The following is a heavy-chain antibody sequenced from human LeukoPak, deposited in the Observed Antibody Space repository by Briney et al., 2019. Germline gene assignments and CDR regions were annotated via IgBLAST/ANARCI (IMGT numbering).Heavy chain of an antibody. CDR2: ISAYNGNI. D-gene: IGHD3-22*01. CDR1: GYTFTSYG. V-gene: IGHV1-18*01. CDR3: TRDNYDSSSYQPPGSY. J-gene: IGHJ4*02. Sequence: ASMKVSCKASGYTFTSYGISWVRQAPGQGLEWMGWISAYNGNINYAQKLQGRVTMATDTSTSTAYMELRSLRSDDTAVYYCTRDNYDSSSYQPPGSYWGQGTLVTVSS.